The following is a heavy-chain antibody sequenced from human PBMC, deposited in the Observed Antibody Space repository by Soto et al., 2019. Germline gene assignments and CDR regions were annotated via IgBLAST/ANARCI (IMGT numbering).Heavy chain of an antibody. J-gene: IGHJ4*02. D-gene: IGHD3-9*01. CDR3: TRDQVLRYFDWLRGPFDY. CDR2: IRSKAYGGTT. Sequence: GGSLRLSCTASGFTFGDYAMSWFRQALGKGLEWVGFIRSKAYGGTTEYAASVKGRFTISRDDSKSIAYLQMNSLKTEDTAVYYCTRDQVLRYFDWLRGPFDYWGQGTLVTVSS. V-gene: IGHV3-49*03. CDR1: GFTFGDYA.